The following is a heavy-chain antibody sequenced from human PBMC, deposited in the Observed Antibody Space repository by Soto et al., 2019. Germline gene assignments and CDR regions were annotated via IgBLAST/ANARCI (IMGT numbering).Heavy chain of an antibody. V-gene: IGHV3-30*18. CDR1: GFTFSSYG. J-gene: IGHJ4*02. CDR2: ISYDGSNK. D-gene: IGHD6-19*01. CDR3: AKAAGGCPDY. Sequence: QVQLVESGGGVVQPGRSLRLSCAASGFTFSSYGMHWVRQAPGKGLEWVAVISYDGSNKYYADSVKGRFTISRDNSKNTLYLQMNSLRAEDTAVYYCAKAAGGCPDYWVQGTLVTVSS.